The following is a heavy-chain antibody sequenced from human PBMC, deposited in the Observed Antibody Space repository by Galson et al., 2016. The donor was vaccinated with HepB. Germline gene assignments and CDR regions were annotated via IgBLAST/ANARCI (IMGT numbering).Heavy chain of an antibody. CDR1: GFSVSRNY. CDR2: IYSDGRT. J-gene: IGHJ6*03. V-gene: IGHV3-53*01. CDR3: ARDIYEGAMDV. D-gene: IGHD5/OR15-5a*01. Sequence: SLRLSCAASGFSVSRNYMTWVRQAPGKGLEWVSSIYSDGRTYYADSVKGRFTISTDDSKNKLFLQMIGLRADDPAVYYCARDIYEGAMDVWGKGTTVTVSS.